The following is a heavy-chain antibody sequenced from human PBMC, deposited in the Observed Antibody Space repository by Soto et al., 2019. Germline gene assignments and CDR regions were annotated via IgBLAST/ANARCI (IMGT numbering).Heavy chain of an antibody. CDR1: GGSLRSATYY. Sequence: SETLSLTCAVSGGSLRSATYYWSWIRQHPGKGLEWIGYFYHSGSTYYKPSLRSRVTISLDTSKNQFSRNLRSVTDADTAIYYCAREETGNDALDIWGQGTLVTVSS. V-gene: IGHV4-31*11. CDR2: FYHSGST. D-gene: IGHD1-1*01. CDR3: AREETGNDALDI. J-gene: IGHJ3*02.